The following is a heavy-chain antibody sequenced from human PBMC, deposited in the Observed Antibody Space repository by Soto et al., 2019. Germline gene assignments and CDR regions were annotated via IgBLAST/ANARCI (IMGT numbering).Heavy chain of an antibody. CDR3: AKSCYGSESLDGMDV. J-gene: IGHJ6*02. V-gene: IGHV3-23*01. D-gene: IGHD3-10*01. CDR2: ISGSGGST. CDR1: GFTFSSYA. Sequence: SGGSLRLSCAASGFTFSSYAMSWVRQAPGKGLEWVSAISGSGGSTYYADSVKGRFTISRDNSKNTLYLQMNSLRAEDTAVYYCAKSCYGSESLDGMDVWGQGTTVTVSS.